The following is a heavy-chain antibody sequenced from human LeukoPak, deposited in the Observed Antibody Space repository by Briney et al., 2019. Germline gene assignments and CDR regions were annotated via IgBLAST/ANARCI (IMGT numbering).Heavy chain of an antibody. CDR1: GFTFNDHA. Sequence: GGSLRLSCAASGFTFNDHAMYWVRQAPGKGLEWVSGINWNSDRIGYADSVKGRFTISRDDAKNSLFLQMNSLRAEDTALYYCARASYYYDTTGLGAVDVWGRGTMVTVSS. CDR2: INWNSDRI. V-gene: IGHV3-9*01. D-gene: IGHD3-22*01. CDR3: ARASYYYDTTGLGAVDV. J-gene: IGHJ3*01.